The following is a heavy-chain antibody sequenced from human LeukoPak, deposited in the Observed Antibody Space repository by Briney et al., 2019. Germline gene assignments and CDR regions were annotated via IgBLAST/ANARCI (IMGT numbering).Heavy chain of an antibody. CDR3: ARGPYDFWSGYWGSTHFDY. V-gene: IGHV1-24*01. D-gene: IGHD3-3*01. CDR2: FDPEDGET. CDR1: GYTLTELS. J-gene: IGHJ4*02. Sequence: ASVKVSCKVSGYTLTELSMHWVRQAPGKGLEWMGGFDPEDGETIYAQKFQGRVTITADKSTSTAYMELSSLRSEDTAVYYCARGPYDFWSGYWGSTHFDYWGQGTLVTVSS.